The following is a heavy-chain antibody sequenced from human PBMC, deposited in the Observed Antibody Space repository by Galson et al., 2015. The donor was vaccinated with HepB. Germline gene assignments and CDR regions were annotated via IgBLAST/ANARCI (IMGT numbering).Heavy chain of an antibody. J-gene: IGHJ1*01. CDR2: ISSSSSAI. CDR3: ARGHYDSSGYPGYFQH. CDR1: GFTFSSYS. D-gene: IGHD3-22*01. Sequence: SLRLSCAASGFTFSSYSMNWVRQAPGKGLEWVSYISSSSSAIYYADSVKGRFTISRDNAKNSLYLQMNSLRAEDTAVYYCARGHYDSSGYPGYFQHWGQGTLVTVSS. V-gene: IGHV3-48*01.